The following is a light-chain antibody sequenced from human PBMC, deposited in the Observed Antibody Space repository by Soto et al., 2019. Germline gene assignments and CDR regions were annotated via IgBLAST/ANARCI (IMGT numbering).Light chain of an antibody. J-gene: IGKJ2*01. V-gene: IGKV1-5*03. Sequence: DIQMTQSPSTLSASVGDRVTITCRASQSISSWLAWYQQKPGKAPKLLIYKASSLESGVPSRFSGSGSGTEFTLTISSLQPDDFATYYCQQYNSYSRTFVQGTKLEIK. CDR1: QSISSW. CDR3: QQYNSYSRT. CDR2: KAS.